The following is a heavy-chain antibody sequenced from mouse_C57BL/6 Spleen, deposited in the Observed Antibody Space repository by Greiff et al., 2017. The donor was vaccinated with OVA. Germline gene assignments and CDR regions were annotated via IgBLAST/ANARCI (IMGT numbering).Heavy chain of an antibody. V-gene: IGHV1-15*01. Sequence: VKVVESGAELVRPGASVTLSCKASGYTFTDYEMHWVKQTPVHGLEWIGAIDPETGGTAYNQKFKGKAILTADKSSSTAYMELRSLTSEDSAVYYCTRLRGISRGDVWGTGTTVTVSS. CDR2: IDPETGGT. CDR3: TRLRGISRGDV. CDR1: GYTFTDYE. J-gene: IGHJ1*03. D-gene: IGHD1-1*01.